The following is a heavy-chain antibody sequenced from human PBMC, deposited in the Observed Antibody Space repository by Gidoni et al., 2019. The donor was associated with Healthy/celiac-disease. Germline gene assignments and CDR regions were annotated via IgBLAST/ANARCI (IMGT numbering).Heavy chain of an antibody. CDR3: AKGLRLRWYPDAFDI. Sequence: GFTFSSYGMHWVRQAPGKGLEWVAVISYDGSNKYYADSVKGRFTISRDNSKNTLYLQMNSLRAEDTAVYYCAKGLRLRWYPDAFDIWGQGTMVTVSS. J-gene: IGHJ3*02. CDR1: GFTFSSYG. CDR2: ISYDGSNK. V-gene: IGHV3-30*18. D-gene: IGHD4-17*01.